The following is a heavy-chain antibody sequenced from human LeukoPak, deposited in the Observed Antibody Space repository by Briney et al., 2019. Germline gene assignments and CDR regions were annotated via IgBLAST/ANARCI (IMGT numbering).Heavy chain of an antibody. CDR1: GYTFTSYD. Sequence: ASVKVSCKASGYTFTSYDINWVRQATGQGLEWMGWMNPNSGSTGCAQKFQGRVTMTRNTSISTAYMELSSLRSEDTAVYYCARGITMIGGMDVWGQGTTVTVSS. CDR2: MNPNSGST. D-gene: IGHD3-22*01. CDR3: ARGITMIGGMDV. V-gene: IGHV1-8*01. J-gene: IGHJ6*02.